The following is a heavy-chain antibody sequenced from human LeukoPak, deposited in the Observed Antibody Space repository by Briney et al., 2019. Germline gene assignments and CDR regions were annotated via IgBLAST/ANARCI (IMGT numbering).Heavy chain of an antibody. CDR3: ARDQYDFWSGYYQVKGFDP. CDR2: IYTSGST. D-gene: IGHD3-3*01. CDR1: GGSISSYY. J-gene: IGHJ5*02. V-gene: IGHV4-4*07. Sequence: SETLSLTCTVSGGSISSYYWSWIRQPAGKGLEWIGRIYTSGSTNYNPSLKSRVTMSVDTSKNQFPLKLSSVTAADTVVYYCARDQYDFWSGYYQVKGFDPWGQGTLVTVSS.